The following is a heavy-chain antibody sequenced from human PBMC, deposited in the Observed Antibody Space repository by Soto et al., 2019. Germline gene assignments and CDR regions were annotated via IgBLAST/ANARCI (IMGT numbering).Heavy chain of an antibody. J-gene: IGHJ6*02. V-gene: IGHV1-3*01. Sequence: ASVKVSCKASGYTFTSYAMHLVRQAPGQRLDWMGWINAGNGNTKYSQKFQGRVTITRDTSASTAYMELSSLRSEDTAVYYCASSYSNYALIDYYYYGMDVWGQGTTVTVSS. CDR1: GYTFTSYA. CDR3: ASSYSNYALIDYYYYGMDV. CDR2: INAGNGNT. D-gene: IGHD4-4*01.